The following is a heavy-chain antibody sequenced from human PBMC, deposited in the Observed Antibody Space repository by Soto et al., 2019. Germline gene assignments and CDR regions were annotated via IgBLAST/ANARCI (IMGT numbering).Heavy chain of an antibody. J-gene: IGHJ4*02. V-gene: IGHV3-53*01. CDR1: GFSVRTNY. CDR2: FESGGSI. Sequence: GGSLRLSCAASGFSVRTNYMSWVRQAPGKGLEWVSVFESGGSIYYADSVKGRFIISRDYARNTVDLQLNSLRADDTAVYYCARVGVTPDFFDYWGQGTLVTVSS. D-gene: IGHD2-21*02. CDR3: ARVGVTPDFFDY.